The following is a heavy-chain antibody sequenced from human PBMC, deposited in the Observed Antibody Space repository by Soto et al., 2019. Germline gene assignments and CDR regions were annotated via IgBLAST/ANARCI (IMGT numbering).Heavy chain of an antibody. V-gene: IGHV3-30*03. D-gene: IGHD6-13*01. CDR3: ARGYSSSWTDPEKFDP. CDR1: GLTFSSYG. Sequence: GGSLRLSCAASGLTFSSYGMHWVRQAPGKGLEWVAVISYDGSNKYYADSVKGRFTISRDNSKNTLYLQMNSLRAEDTAVYYCARGYSSSWTDPEKFDPWGQGTLVTVSS. CDR2: ISYDGSNK. J-gene: IGHJ5*02.